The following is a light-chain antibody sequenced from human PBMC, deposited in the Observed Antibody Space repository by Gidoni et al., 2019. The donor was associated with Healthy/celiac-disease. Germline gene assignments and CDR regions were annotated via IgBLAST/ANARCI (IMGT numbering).Light chain of an antibody. CDR3: AAWDDSLNGHVV. CDR1: SSNIGSNT. V-gene: IGLV1-44*01. Sequence: QSVLPHPPSASGTPGQRVTISCSGSSSNIGSNTVNWYQQLPGTAPKLLIYSNNQRPSGVPDRFSGSKSGTSASLAISGLQSEDEADYYCAAWDDSLNGHVVFGGGTKLTVL. CDR2: SNN. J-gene: IGLJ2*01.